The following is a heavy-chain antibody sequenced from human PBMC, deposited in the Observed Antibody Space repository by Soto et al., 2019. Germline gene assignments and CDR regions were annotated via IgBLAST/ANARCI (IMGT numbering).Heavy chain of an antibody. CDR2: ISYDGSNK. Sequence: QVQLVESGGGVVQPGRSLRLSCAASGFTFSSYAMHWVRQAPGKGLEWVAVISYDGSNKYYADSVKGRFTISRDNSKNALDLQMNSLRAEDTAVYYCARDGQWELLGGFDYWGQGTLVTVSS. V-gene: IGHV3-30-3*01. CDR1: GFTFSSYA. D-gene: IGHD1-26*01. J-gene: IGHJ4*02. CDR3: ARDGQWELLGGFDY.